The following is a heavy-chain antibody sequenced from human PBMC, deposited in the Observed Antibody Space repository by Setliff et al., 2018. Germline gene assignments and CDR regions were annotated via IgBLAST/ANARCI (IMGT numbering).Heavy chain of an antibody. CDR3: ARLPRTVTHFDY. V-gene: IGHV4-59*01. D-gene: IGHD4-17*01. CDR2: IFYSGSS. J-gene: IGHJ4*02. CDR1: GVSIRSYY. Sequence: PSETLSLTRTVSGVSIRSYYWSWIRQPPGKGLEWIGYIFYSGSSNYNPSLQSRVSISVDTSKNQLSLKLDSLTAADTAVYFCARLPRTVTHFDYWGQGALVTVSS.